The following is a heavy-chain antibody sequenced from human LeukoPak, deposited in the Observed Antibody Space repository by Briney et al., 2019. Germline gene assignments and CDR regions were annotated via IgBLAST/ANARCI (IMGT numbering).Heavy chain of an antibody. Sequence: SVNVSCKASGYTFTGYYMHWVRQAPGQGLEWMGGIIPIFGTANYAQKFQGRVTITTDESTSTAYMELSSLRSEDTAVYYCARGGYSSSSQGGFDPWGQGTLVTVSS. CDR3: ARGGYSSSSQGGFDP. V-gene: IGHV1-69*05. CDR2: IIPIFGTA. J-gene: IGHJ5*02. CDR1: GYTFTGYY. D-gene: IGHD6-13*01.